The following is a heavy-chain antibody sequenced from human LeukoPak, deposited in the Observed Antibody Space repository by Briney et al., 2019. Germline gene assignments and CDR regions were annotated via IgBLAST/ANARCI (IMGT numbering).Heavy chain of an antibody. D-gene: IGHD6-19*01. CDR2: ISTYNGNT. Sequence: ASVKVSCKASGYTFSTYGVTWVRQAPGQGLEWMGWISTYNGNTNYAQKFQGRVTLTTDTSTSTAYMELRSLRSDDTAVYYCARTAVAGIYYFDNWGQGTLVTVSS. V-gene: IGHV1-18*01. CDR3: ARTAVAGIYYFDN. CDR1: GYTFSTYG. J-gene: IGHJ4*02.